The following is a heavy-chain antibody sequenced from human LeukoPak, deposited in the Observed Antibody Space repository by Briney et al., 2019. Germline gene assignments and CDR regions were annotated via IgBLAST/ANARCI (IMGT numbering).Heavy chain of an antibody. D-gene: IGHD6-6*01. CDR2: IWYDGSNK. CDR3: ARGSTRRDVLGIAAPPDY. V-gene: IGHV3-33*01. Sequence: GGSLRLSCAASGFTLSSYGMHWVRQAPGKGLEWVAVIWYDGSNKYYADSVKGRFTISRDNSKNTLYLQMNSLRAEDTAVYYCARGSTRRDVLGIAAPPDYWGQGTLVTVSS. CDR1: GFTLSSYG. J-gene: IGHJ4*02.